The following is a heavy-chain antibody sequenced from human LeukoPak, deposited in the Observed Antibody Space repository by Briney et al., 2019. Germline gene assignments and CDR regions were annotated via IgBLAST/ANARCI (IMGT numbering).Heavy chain of an antibody. Sequence: SETLSLTCTVSGGSVNNNYWGWIRQPPGKGLEWVGYIYSSGSTTYNPSLESRLTISIDTSKNHFSLKLSSVTAADTAVYYCAKRAVTTAGDLWFDPWGQGTLVTVSS. CDR3: AKRAVTTAGDLWFDP. V-gene: IGHV4-59*08. D-gene: IGHD2-21*01. CDR1: GGSVNNNY. CDR2: IYSSGST. J-gene: IGHJ5*02.